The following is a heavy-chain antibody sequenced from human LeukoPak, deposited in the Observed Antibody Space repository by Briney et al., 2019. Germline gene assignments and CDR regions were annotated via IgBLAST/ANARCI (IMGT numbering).Heavy chain of an antibody. Sequence: GGSLRLSCVGSGFTFRSHAMSWVRQAPEKGLEFVSGIYENGGTTYYADSVKGRFTISRDTSKNTLYLQINSLRVEDTAVYYCIVFGDSNHWGQGTLVTVSS. CDR3: IVFGDSNH. CDR2: IYENGGTT. D-gene: IGHD4-17*01. CDR1: GFTFRSHA. V-gene: IGHV3-23*01. J-gene: IGHJ5*02.